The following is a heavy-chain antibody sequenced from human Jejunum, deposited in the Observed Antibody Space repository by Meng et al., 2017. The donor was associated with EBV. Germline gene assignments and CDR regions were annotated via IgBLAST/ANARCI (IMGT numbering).Heavy chain of an antibody. CDR2: IYYSGNT. CDR3: ARVVDYYERSGYPDF. CDR1: GGSVSTASYY. V-gene: IGHV4-61*01. D-gene: IGHD3-22*01. Sequence: LRGSGPGLVKPSETLSLTCTVSGGSVSTASYYWSWIRQSPGKGLEWIGYIYYSGNTNYNPSLKSRATITVDTSKNQFSLKLSSVTAADTAVYYCARVVDYYERSGYPDFWGQGTLVTVSS. J-gene: IGHJ4*02.